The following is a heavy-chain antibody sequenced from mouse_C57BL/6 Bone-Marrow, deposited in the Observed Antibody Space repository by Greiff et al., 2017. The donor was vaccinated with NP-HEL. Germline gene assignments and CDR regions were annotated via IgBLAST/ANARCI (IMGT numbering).Heavy chain of an antibody. V-gene: IGHV1-5*01. CDR1: GYTFTSYW. J-gene: IGHJ4*01. D-gene: IGHD2-4*01. Sequence: EVQLQQSGTVLARPGASVKMSCKTSGYTFTSYWMHWVKQRPGQGLEWIGAIYPGNSDTSYNQKFKGKAKLTAVTSASTAYMELSSLTNEDSAVYYCTRWGITTKRAYYAMDYWGQGTSVTVSS. CDR2: IYPGNSDT. CDR3: TRWGITTKRAYYAMDY.